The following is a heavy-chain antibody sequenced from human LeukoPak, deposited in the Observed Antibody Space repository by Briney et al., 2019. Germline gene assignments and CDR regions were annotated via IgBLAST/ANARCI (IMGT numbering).Heavy chain of an antibody. D-gene: IGHD2-2*01. J-gene: IGHJ4*02. V-gene: IGHV4-59*08. Sequence: KPSETLSLTCTVSRGSISSEFWSWIRQPPGKGLEWIGYIHYSGSTSYNPSLKSRVTISVDTSKNQFSLKLDSVTAADTAVYYCARQAYCSGTSCYPFGYWGQGTLVTVSS. CDR2: IHYSGST. CDR3: ARQAYCSGTSCYPFGY. CDR1: RGSISSEF.